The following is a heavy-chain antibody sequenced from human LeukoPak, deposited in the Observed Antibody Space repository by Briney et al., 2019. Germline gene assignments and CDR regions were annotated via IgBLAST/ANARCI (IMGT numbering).Heavy chain of an antibody. Sequence: ASVKVSCKASGGTFSSYAISWVRQAPGQGLEWMGGIIPIFGTANYAQKFQGRVTITADKSTSTAYMELSSLRSEDTAVYYCARPPDYYDSSGYYYYYWGQGTLVTVSS. CDR3: ARPPDYYDSSGYYYYY. J-gene: IGHJ4*02. D-gene: IGHD3-22*01. CDR2: IIPIFGTA. CDR1: GGTFSSYA. V-gene: IGHV1-69*06.